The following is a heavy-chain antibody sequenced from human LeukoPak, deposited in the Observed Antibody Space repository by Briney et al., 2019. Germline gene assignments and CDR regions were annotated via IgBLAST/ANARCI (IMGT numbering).Heavy chain of an antibody. CDR3: ACRSVVSPTAIETWFDS. V-gene: IGHV4-39*06. D-gene: IGHD2-2*01. CDR1: GASVSSSSYF. CDR2: IYYNGAT. J-gene: IGHJ5*01. Sequence: PSETLSLTCAVSGASVSSSSYFWGWIRQPPGEGPEWLGSIYYNGATYYNPSLKSRVTISLDTSKNQFTLTVTSVTVADTALYFCACRSVVSPTAIETWFDSWGQGTLVTVSS.